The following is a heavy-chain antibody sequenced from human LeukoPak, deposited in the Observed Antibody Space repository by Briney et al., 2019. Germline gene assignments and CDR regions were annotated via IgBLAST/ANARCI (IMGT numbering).Heavy chain of an antibody. Sequence: GESLMISCKGSGYSFPDYWIDWVRQMPGQGLEWMGIIYPADSDTRYSPSFQGQVTISADKSINTAYLQWSTLKASDTATYYCARRRGDGYNSPFDYWGQGTLVSVPS. CDR1: GYSFPDYW. CDR3: ARRRGDGYNSPFDY. D-gene: IGHD5-24*01. J-gene: IGHJ4*02. CDR2: IYPADSDT. V-gene: IGHV5-51*01.